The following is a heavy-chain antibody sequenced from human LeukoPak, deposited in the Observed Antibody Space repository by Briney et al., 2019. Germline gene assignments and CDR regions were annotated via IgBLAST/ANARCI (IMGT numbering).Heavy chain of an antibody. CDR2: IIPNSGRT. V-gene: IGHV1-2*02. CDR1: GDTFSGYS. CDR3: ASRGGGPGEWIFDY. Sequence: ASVKVSCKASGDTFSGYSMRWVRQAPGQGLEWMGWIIPNSGRTNYAQKFQGRVTITGDTSISTAYMELSRLRSDDTAVYYCASRGGGPGEWIFDYWGQGTLVTVSS. J-gene: IGHJ4*02. D-gene: IGHD4-17*01.